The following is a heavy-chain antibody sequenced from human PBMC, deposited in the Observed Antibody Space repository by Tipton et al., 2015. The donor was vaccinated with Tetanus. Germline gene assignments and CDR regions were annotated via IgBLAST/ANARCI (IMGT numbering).Heavy chain of an antibody. D-gene: IGHD4-11*01. CDR3: ARDINYASDY. V-gene: IGHV4-34*01. CDR1: GGSFRGYS. J-gene: IGHJ4*02. CDR2: INHSGKP. Sequence: LRLSCAVSGGSFRGYSWSWVRQPPGKGLEWIGEINHSGKPTYNPSLKSRVTMSLDTSNHHFSLSLSSVTAAGTAVCYCARDINYASDYWGQGTLVTVSS.